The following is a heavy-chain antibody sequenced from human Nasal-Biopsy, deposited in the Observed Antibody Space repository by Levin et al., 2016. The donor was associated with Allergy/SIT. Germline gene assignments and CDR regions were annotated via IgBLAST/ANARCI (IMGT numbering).Heavy chain of an antibody. J-gene: IGHJ5*02. D-gene: IGHD3-3*01. CDR1: GYIFSSYS. CDR2: ISAYSGDT. Sequence: ASVKVSCKTSGYIFSSYSISWVRQAPGQGLEWMGWISAYSGDTHYAQNLQGRLTMTTDTSTSTAYMELRSLRSDDTAVYYCAREVARWSGYLWFDPWGQGTLVTVSS. CDR3: AREVARWSGYLWFDP. V-gene: IGHV1-18*04.